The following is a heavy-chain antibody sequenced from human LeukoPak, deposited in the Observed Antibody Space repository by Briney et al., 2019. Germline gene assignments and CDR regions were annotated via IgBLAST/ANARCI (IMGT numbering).Heavy chain of an antibody. CDR2: ISYDGSNK. D-gene: IGHD5-18*01. V-gene: IGHV3-30-3*01. CDR3: ARGTAMVYFDY. Sequence: GRSLRLSCAASGFTFRSYAMHWGRQAPGKGLEGVAVISYDGSNKYYADSVKGRFTISRDNSKNTLYLQMNSLRAEDTAVYYCARGTAMVYFDYWGQGTLVTVSS. CDR1: GFTFRSYA. J-gene: IGHJ4*02.